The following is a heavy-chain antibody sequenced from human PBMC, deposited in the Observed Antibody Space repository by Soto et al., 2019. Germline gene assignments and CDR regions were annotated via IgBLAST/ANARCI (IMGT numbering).Heavy chain of an antibody. Sequence: PSETLSLTCTVSGGSISSGDYYWSWIRQPPGKGLEWIGYIYYSGSTYYNPSLKSRVTISVDTSKNQFSLKLSSVTAADTAVYYCAREVQWELHFDYWGQGTLVTVSS. J-gene: IGHJ4*02. CDR2: IYYSGST. CDR3: AREVQWELHFDY. D-gene: IGHD1-26*01. CDR1: GGSISSGDYY. V-gene: IGHV4-30-4*01.